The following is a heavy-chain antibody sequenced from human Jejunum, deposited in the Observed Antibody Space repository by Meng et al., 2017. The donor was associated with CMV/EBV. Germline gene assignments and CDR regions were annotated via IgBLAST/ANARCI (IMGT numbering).Heavy chain of an antibody. CDR3: ARDYGSGTTGIFDY. V-gene: IGHV3-21*01. D-gene: IGHD3-10*01. Sequence: TFNMYTHNWVRQAPGKGLEWVSSISGSSRSDYIYYADSVKGRFTISRDNTRNSLYLQMSTLRVEDTAVYYCARDYGSGTTGIFDYWGQGTLVTVSS. J-gene: IGHJ4*02. CDR2: ISGSSRSDYI. CDR1: TFNMYT.